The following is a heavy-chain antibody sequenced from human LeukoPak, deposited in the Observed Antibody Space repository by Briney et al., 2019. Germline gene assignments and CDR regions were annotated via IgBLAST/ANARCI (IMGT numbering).Heavy chain of an antibody. V-gene: IGHV3-30*04. Sequence: PGGSLRLSCAASGFTFSSYAMHWVRQAPGKGLEWVAVISYDGSNKYYADSVKGRFTISRDNSKNTLYLQMNSLRAEDTAVYHCATISRDWLFDYWGQGTLVTVSS. D-gene: IGHD3-9*01. CDR1: GFTFSSYA. J-gene: IGHJ4*02. CDR2: ISYDGSNK. CDR3: ATISRDWLFDY.